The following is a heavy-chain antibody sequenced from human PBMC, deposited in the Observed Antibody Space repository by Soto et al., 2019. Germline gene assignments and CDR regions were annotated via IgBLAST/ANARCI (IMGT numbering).Heavy chain of an antibody. D-gene: IGHD5-12*01. CDR3: ARGGDVNYYHGMDV. V-gene: IGHV1-18*01. CDR2: ISAYNGKT. J-gene: IGHJ6*02. CDR1: GYTFTSYG. Sequence: GASVKVSCKASGYTFTSYGISWVRHAPGQGLEWMGWISAYNGKTNYAQNVQGRVTMTTDTSTRTAYMDLRSLRSDDTAVYYCARGGDVNYYHGMDVWGQGTTGTGSS.